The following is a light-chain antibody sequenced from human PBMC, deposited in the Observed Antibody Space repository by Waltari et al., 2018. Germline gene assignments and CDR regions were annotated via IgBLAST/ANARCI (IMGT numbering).Light chain of an antibody. CDR2: DTY. V-gene: IGLV1-51*01. J-gene: IGLJ1*01. Sequence: QSVLTQPPSVSATPGQKVTISCSGSRSNLGNEYVYWYQKLPGTAPKLLVYDTYQRPSGIPDRFSGSKSGTSATLGITGLQTGDEAHYYCGAWDPSLTAFVFGTGTEVTVL. CDR1: RSNLGNEY. CDR3: GAWDPSLTAFV.